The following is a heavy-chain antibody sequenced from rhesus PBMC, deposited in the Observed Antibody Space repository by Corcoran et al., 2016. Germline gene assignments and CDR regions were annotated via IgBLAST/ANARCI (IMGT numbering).Heavy chain of an antibody. CDR1: RDSVSSNRAA. CDR3: ARAGVSAAGLDY. V-gene: IGHV6-1*01. D-gene: IGHD6S26*01. CDR2: TYYKSKCYN. J-gene: IGHJ4*01. Sequence: QVQLQESGPGLVKPSQTLSLTCAIARDSVSSNRAAWNWIMQSPSRGLEWMGRTYYKSKCYNDYAQSVQNRITNTPYTSKNQFSLQLNSVTPEDMAVYYCARAGVSAAGLDYWGQGVLVTVSS.